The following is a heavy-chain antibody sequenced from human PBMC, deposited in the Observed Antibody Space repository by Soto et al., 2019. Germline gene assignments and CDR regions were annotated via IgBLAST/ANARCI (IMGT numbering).Heavy chain of an antibody. CDR2: IGGSGRTT. V-gene: IGHV3-23*01. D-gene: IGHD3-22*01. CDR3: AKSRYSDSSGDFYDY. Sequence: GGSLRLSCAASAFTFNNYAMSWVRQAPGKGLEWVSGIGGSGRTTYYADSVKGRFTISRDNSNNTLFLQMNSLRAEDTAVYYCAKSRYSDSSGDFYDYWGQGTLVTV. CDR1: AFTFNNYA. J-gene: IGHJ4*02.